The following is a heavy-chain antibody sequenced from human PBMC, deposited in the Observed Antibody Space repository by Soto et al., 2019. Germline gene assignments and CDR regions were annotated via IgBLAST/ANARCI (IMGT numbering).Heavy chain of an antibody. CDR2: INVGSGNT. J-gene: IGHJ3*01. D-gene: IGHD3-3*02. V-gene: IGHV1-3*01. CDR3: ARDTETLGPRANDALDV. CDR1: GYTFSTYT. Sequence: ASVKVSGKAAGYTFSTYTMNWVRHAPGQSLEWMGWINVGSGNTRYSQNFQGRVSITRDTSASTVYMELTGLKSEDTAMYYCARDTETLGPRANDALDVWGQGTMVTVSS.